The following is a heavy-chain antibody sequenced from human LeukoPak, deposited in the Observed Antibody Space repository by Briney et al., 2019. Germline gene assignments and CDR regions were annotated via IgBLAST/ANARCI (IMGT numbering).Heavy chain of an antibody. V-gene: IGHV3-53*01. Sequence: PGGSLRLSCAASGFTFSSYAMSWVHQAPGKGLEWVSVIYSGGSTYYADSVKGRFTISRDNSKNTLYLQINSLRAEDTAVYYCARGGPYYDILTGLYYWGQGTLVTVSS. CDR2: IYSGGST. D-gene: IGHD3-9*01. CDR3: ARGGPYYDILTGLYY. CDR1: GFTFSSYA. J-gene: IGHJ4*02.